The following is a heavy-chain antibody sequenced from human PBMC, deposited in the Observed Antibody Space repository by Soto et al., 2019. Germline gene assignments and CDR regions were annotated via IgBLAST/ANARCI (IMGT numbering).Heavy chain of an antibody. V-gene: IGHV1-24*01. CDR2: FDPEDGET. CDR3: ARWWMYAPRFDP. CDR1: GYTLTELS. Sequence: ASVKVSCKVCGYTLTELSMHWVRQAPGKGLEWMGGFDPEDGETIYAQKLQGRVTMTADTSTSTAYMELRSLRSDDTAVYYCARWWMYAPRFDPWGQGTLVTVSS. D-gene: IGHD2-8*01. J-gene: IGHJ5*02.